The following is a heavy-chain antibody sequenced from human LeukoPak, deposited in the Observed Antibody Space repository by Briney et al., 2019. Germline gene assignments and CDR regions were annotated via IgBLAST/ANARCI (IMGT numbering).Heavy chain of an antibody. CDR2: IYTSGST. V-gene: IGHV4-4*07. CDR1: GGSISSYY. D-gene: IGHD2-15*01. CDR3: ARDGRKVVAAKRYYYYYYMDV. J-gene: IGHJ6*03. Sequence: SETLSLTCTVSGGSISSYYWSWIRQPAGEGLEWIGRIYTSGSTNYNPSLKSRVTMSVDTSKSQFSLKLSSVTAADTAVYYCARDGRKVVAAKRYYYYYYMDVWGKGTTVTVSS.